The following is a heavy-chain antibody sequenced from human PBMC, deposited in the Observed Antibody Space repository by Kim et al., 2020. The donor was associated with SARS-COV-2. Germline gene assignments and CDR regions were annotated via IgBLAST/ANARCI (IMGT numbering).Heavy chain of an antibody. V-gene: IGHV4-4*02. CDR2: IYHSGST. CDR1: GGSISSSNW. CDR3: ARALWSGYYNGFDY. D-gene: IGHD3-3*01. Sequence: SETLSLTCAVSGGSISSSNWWSWVRQPPGKGLEWIGEIYHSGSTNYNPSLKSRVTISVDKSKNQFSLKLSSVTAADTAVYYCARALWSGYYNGFDYWGQGTLVTVSS. J-gene: IGHJ4*02.